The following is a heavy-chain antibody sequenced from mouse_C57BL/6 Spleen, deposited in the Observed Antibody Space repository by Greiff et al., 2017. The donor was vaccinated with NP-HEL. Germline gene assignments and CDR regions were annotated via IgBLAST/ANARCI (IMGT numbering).Heavy chain of an antibody. Sequence: QVQLKESGAELVKPGASVKLSCKASGYTFTEYTIHWVKQRSGQGLEWIGWFYPGSGSIKYNEKFKDKATLTADKSSSTVYMELSRLTSEDSAVYFCARHGTTVVATDYAMDYWGQGTSVTVSS. CDR2: FYPGSGSI. V-gene: IGHV1-62-2*01. CDR3: ARHGTTVVATDYAMDY. J-gene: IGHJ4*01. D-gene: IGHD1-1*01. CDR1: GYTFTEYT.